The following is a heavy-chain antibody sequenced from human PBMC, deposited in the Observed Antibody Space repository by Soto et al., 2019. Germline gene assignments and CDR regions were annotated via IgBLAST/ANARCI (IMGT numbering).Heavy chain of an antibody. CDR2: IYYSGST. Sequence: SETLSLTCTVSGGSISSYYWSWIRQPPGKGLEWIGYIYYSGSTNYNPSLKSRVTISVDTSKNQFSLKLSSVTAADTAVYYCARGGHRDGYNYLDAFDIWGQGTMVTVSS. CDR3: ARGGHRDGYNYLDAFDI. V-gene: IGHV4-59*01. CDR1: GGSISSYY. D-gene: IGHD5-12*01. J-gene: IGHJ3*02.